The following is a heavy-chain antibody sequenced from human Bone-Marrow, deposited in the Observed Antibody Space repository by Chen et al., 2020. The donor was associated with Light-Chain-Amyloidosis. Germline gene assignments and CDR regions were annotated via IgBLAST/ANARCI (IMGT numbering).Heavy chain of an antibody. CDR1: GSIFGNLW. CDR3: ASRYCTSDRCRSSSWVCFDC. D-gene: IGHD6-13*01. Sequence: DVQLAGSGGGLVQSGGSLRLSGPAPGSIFGNLWMPWVRQAPGKGLEWVANIEQVGSGKNYLDSVKGRFTISRDNAKNSLYLQMNDLRAEDTAVYYCASRYCTSDRCRSSSWVCFDCWGQGTTVTVSS. CDR2: IEQVGSGK. J-gene: IGHJ4*02. V-gene: IGHV3-7*03.